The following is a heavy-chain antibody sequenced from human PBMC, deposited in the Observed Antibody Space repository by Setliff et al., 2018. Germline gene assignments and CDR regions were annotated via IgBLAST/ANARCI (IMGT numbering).Heavy chain of an antibody. J-gene: IGHJ3*01. CDR3: AISSLSICSGGTCPNAFDV. CDR1: GYTFSDYG. V-gene: IGHV1-18*01. D-gene: IGHD2-15*01. Sequence: ASVKVSCKASGYTFSDYGINWVRQAPGQGLEWMGWISPYTGNTYSAQRFQGRVTLTTETSTKTAYMELRSLRSDDTAVYYCAISSLSICSGGTCPNAFDVWGQGTMVTVSS. CDR2: ISPYTGNT.